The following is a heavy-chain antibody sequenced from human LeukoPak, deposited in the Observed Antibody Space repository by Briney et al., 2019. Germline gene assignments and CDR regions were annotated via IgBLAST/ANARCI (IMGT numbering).Heavy chain of an antibody. CDR3: AGITDSMIRRVDFDY. CDR2: INPISGGT. D-gene: IGHD3-10*01. CDR1: GYTFTGYY. V-gene: IGHV1-2*02. J-gene: IGHJ4*02. Sequence: ASVTVSCKASGYTFTGYYMHWVRQAPGQGLEWMGWINPISGGTAYAQKFQGRVTMTRDTSINTAYMELSRLTSDDTAVYYCAGITDSMIRRVDFDYWGQGTLVA.